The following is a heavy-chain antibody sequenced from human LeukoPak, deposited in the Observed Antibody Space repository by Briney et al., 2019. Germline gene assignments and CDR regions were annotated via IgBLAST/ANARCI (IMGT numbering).Heavy chain of an antibody. CDR1: GGSFSGYY. D-gene: IGHD3-10*01. CDR3: ARLVVRGVIRYYYYYMDV. CDR2: INHSGST. Sequence: SETLTLTCAVYGGSFSGYYWSWIRQPPGKGLEWIGEINHSGSTNYNPSLKSRVTISVDTSKNQFSLKLSSVTAADTAVYYCARLVVRGVIRYYYYYMDVWGKGTTVTISS. V-gene: IGHV4-34*01. J-gene: IGHJ6*03.